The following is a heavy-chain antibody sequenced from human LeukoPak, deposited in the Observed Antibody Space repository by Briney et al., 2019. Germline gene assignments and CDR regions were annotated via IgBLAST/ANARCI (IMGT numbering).Heavy chain of an antibody. D-gene: IGHD6-6*01. CDR2: INHSGST. Sequence: SETLSLTCAVYGGSFSGYYWSWIRQPPGKGLEWIGEINHSGSTNYNPSLKSRVTISVDTSKNQFSLKLSSVTAADTAVYYCTRVQGYRSSSVAFDIWGQGTMVTVSS. CDR3: TRVQGYRSSSVAFDI. V-gene: IGHV4-34*01. CDR1: GGSFSGYY. J-gene: IGHJ3*02.